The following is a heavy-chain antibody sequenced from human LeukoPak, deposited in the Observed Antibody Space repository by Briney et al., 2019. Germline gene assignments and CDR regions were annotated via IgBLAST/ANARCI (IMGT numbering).Heavy chain of an antibody. Sequence: SETLSLTCTVSGGSISSYYWSWIRQPPGKGLEWIGYIYYSGSTNYNPSLKSRVTISVDTSKNQFSLKLSSVTAADTAVYYCARGGYSSSWFTTINRDAFDIWGQGTMVTVSS. D-gene: IGHD6-13*01. J-gene: IGHJ3*02. CDR3: ARGGYSSSWFTTINRDAFDI. CDR1: GGSISSYY. CDR2: IYYSGST. V-gene: IGHV4-59*01.